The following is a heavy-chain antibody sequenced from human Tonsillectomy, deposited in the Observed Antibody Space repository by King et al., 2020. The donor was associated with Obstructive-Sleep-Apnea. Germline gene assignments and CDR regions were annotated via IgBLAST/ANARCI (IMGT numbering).Heavy chain of an antibody. CDR2: IYYSGST. D-gene: IGHD1-26*01. J-gene: IGHJ6*02. V-gene: IGHV4-39*07. CDR3: ARDEVGATSLYYYYGMDV. CDR1: GGSISSSSYY. Sequence: QLQESGPGLVKPSETLSLTCTVSGGSISSSSYYWGWIRQPPGKGLEWIGSIYYSGSTYYNPSLKSRVTISVDTSKNQFSLKLSSVTAADTAVYYCARDEVGATSLYYYYGMDVWGQGTTVTVSS.